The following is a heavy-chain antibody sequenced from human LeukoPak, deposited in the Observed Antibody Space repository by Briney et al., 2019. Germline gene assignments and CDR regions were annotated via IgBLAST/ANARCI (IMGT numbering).Heavy chain of an antibody. CDR1: AGSIGSFY. V-gene: IGHV4-4*07. J-gene: IGHJ5*02. CDR3: ARGISVAQTLAFDP. CDR2: VSPSGST. Sequence: NTSETLSLTCTVSAGSIGSFYWSWLRQPAGKGLEWIGRVSPSGSTNCNPSLKSRVTMSIDTSKNQFSLNLSSVTAADTAMYYCARGISVAQTLAFDPWGQGTLVIVSS. D-gene: IGHD6-19*01.